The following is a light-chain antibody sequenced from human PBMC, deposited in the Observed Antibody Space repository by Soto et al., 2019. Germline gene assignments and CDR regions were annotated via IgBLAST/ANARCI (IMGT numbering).Light chain of an antibody. J-gene: IGLJ2*01. V-gene: IGLV2-23*03. Sequence: QSALTQPASVSGSPGQSITISCTGTSSDVGSYNLVSWYQQHPGKAPKLMIYEGSKRPSGVSNRFSGSKSGNTASLTISGLQAEVEADYDGCSYAGSSTFRVFGGGTKVTVL. CDR2: EGS. CDR1: SSDVGSYNL. CDR3: CSYAGSSTFRV.